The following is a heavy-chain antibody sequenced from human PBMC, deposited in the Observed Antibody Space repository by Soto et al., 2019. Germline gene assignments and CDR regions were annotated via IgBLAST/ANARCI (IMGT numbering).Heavy chain of an antibody. D-gene: IGHD3-3*01. V-gene: IGHV4-30-4*01. CDR2: IYNGGST. Sequence: PSETLSLTCTVSGDSVSSVGFHWAWLRRPPGKGLEWIGYIYNGGSTYYRPSLESRMHMSLDATRNNYSLRLTSVTAADTAVYFCARAPVGLDTISYFDYWGQGKLVTVSS. J-gene: IGHJ4*02. CDR3: ARAPVGLDTISYFDY. CDR1: GDSVSSVGFH.